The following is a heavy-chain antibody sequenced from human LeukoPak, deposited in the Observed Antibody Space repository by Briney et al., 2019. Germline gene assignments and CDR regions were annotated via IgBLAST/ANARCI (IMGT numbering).Heavy chain of an antibody. D-gene: IGHD6-19*01. CDR2: ISAYNGNT. CDR3: ARTAVEVPKHNWFDP. J-gene: IGHJ5*02. Sequence: ASVKVSCKASGYTFTSYGISWVRQAPGQGLEWMGWISAYNGNTNYAQKLQGRVTMTTDTSTSTAYMELRSLRSDDTAVYYCARTAVEVPKHNWFDPWGQGTLVTVSS. V-gene: IGHV1-18*01. CDR1: GYTFTSYG.